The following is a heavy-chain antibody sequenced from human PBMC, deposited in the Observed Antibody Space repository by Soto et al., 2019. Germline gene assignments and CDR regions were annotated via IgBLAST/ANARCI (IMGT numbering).Heavy chain of an antibody. V-gene: IGHV3-9*01. CDR2: ISWNSGSI. J-gene: IGHJ6*02. Sequence: EVQLVESGGGLVQPGRSLRLSCAASGFTFDDYAMHWVRQAPGKGLEWVSGISWNSGSIGYADSVKGRFTISRDNAKNSLYLQMNSLRAEDTALYYCAKDIGIQPRGGMDVWGQGTTVTVSS. D-gene: IGHD5-18*01. CDR3: AKDIGIQPRGGMDV. CDR1: GFTFDDYA.